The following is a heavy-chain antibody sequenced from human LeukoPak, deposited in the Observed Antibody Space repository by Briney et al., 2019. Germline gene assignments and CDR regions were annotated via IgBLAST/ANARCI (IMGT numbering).Heavy chain of an antibody. CDR3: AKRPSDYGDYVTYFDY. D-gene: IGHD4-17*01. CDR1: GFSFISYG. J-gene: IGHJ4*02. CDR2: ISDDGRNK. Sequence: GGSLRLSCAASGFSFISYGMHWVRQAQGKGLEWVGVISDDGRNKKNADSVKGRFTISRDNSKDTLYLQMNSLRDEDTAVYYCAKRPSDYGDYVTYFDYWGQGTLVTVSS. V-gene: IGHV3-30*18.